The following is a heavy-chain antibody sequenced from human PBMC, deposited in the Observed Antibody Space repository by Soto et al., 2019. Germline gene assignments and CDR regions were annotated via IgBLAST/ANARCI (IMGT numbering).Heavy chain of an antibody. CDR2: INHSGST. J-gene: IGHJ5*02. Sequence: SETLSLTCAVYGGSFSGYYWSWIRQPPGKGLEWIGKINHSGSTNYNPSLKSRVTISVDTSRNQFSLKLSSVTAADTAVYYCASGDSSSSRGAWFDPWGQGTLVTVSS. CDR1: GGSFSGYY. CDR3: ASGDSSSSRGAWFDP. D-gene: IGHD6-6*01. V-gene: IGHV4-34*01.